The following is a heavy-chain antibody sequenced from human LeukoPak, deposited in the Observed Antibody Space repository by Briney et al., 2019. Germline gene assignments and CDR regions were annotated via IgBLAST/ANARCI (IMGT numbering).Heavy chain of an antibody. CDR2: ISAYNGNT. CDR1: GYTFTSYG. D-gene: IGHD3-10*01. J-gene: IGHJ4*02. CDR3: AGGLRYYGSGSFFDY. Sequence: ASVKVSCKASGYTFTSYGISWVRQAPGQGLEWMGWISAYNGNTNYAQKLQGRVTMTTDTSTSTAYMELRSLRSDDTAVYYCAGGLRYYGSGSFFDYWGQGTLVTVSS. V-gene: IGHV1-18*01.